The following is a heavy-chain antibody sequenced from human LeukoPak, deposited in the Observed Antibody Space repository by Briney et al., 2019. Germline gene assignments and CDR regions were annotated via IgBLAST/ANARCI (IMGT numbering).Heavy chain of an antibody. CDR2: IKYDGREK. CDR3: AREPVRMRFMDV. Sequence: GGSLRLSCAASGFTFSDYWMSWVRQAPGKGPEWVANIKYDGREKWYVDSVKGRFTISRDNAKNSLYLQMNSLRAEDTAVYYCAREPVRMRFMDVWGKGTTVTVSS. CDR1: GFTFSDYW. J-gene: IGHJ6*03. V-gene: IGHV3-7*01.